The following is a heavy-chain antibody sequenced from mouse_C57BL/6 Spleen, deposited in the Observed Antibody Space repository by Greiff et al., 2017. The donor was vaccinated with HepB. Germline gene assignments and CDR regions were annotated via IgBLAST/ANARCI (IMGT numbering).Heavy chain of an antibody. J-gene: IGHJ1*03. V-gene: IGHV1-81*01. CDR1: GYTFTSYG. CDR3: ARGDSSYYWYFGG. Sequence: QVKLQQSGAELARPGASVKLSCKASGYTFTSYGISWVKQRTGQGLEWIGEIYPRSGNTYYNEKFKGKATLTADKSSSTAYMELRSLTSEDSAVYFCARGDSSYYWYFGGWGTGTTVTVSS. D-gene: IGHD1-1*01. CDR2: IYPRSGNT.